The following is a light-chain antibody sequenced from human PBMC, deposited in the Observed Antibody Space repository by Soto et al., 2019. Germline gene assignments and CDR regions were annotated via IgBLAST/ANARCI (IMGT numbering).Light chain of an antibody. CDR2: AAS. V-gene: IGKV1-6*01. CDR3: LHDYNYPRT. CDR1: QGIRSE. Sequence: AIQMTQSPSSLSAYVGDRVTITCRASQGIRSELAWYQQKPGKAPNLLIYAASTLQSGVPSRFSGSGSGTDFTLTISSLQPADFATYYCLHDYNYPRTFGQGTKGEI. J-gene: IGKJ1*01.